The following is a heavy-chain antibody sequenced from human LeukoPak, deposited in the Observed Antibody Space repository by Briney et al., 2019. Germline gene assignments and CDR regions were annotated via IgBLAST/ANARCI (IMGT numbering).Heavy chain of an antibody. D-gene: IGHD2-8*01. CDR2: IGDSGGGT. Sequence: PGGSLRLSCAASGFTFSSYAMSWVRQAPGKGLEWVSGIGDSGGGTYHADSVKGRFTISRDNSKNTLYLQMNSLRADDTAVYYCAKDTSIGRYCTNGVCSPFDYWGQGTLVTVSS. V-gene: IGHV3-23*01. CDR3: AKDTSIGRYCTNGVCSPFDY. J-gene: IGHJ4*02. CDR1: GFTFSSYA.